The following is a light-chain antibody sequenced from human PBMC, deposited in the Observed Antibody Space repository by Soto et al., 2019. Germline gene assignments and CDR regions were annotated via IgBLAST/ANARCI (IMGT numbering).Light chain of an antibody. Sequence: QSVLTQPPSASGTPGQRVTISCSGSSSNIGSNYVYWYHQLPGTAPKLVIYRNNQRPSGVPDRISGSKSGTSASLAISGLRSEDEADYYCEACDYRLSGLVFGRGTQLTVL. CDR1: SSNIGSNY. J-gene: IGLJ2*01. V-gene: IGLV1-47*01. CDR2: RNN. CDR3: EACDYRLSGLV.